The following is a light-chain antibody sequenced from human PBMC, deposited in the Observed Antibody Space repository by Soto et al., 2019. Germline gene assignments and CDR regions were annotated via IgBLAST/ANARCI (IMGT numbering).Light chain of an antibody. Sequence: QSVLTQPRSVSGSPGQSVSISCTGTISDVAGYNYVSWYQHHPGKAPKLLISDVTKRPSWVPDRFSGSKSGNTASLTISELQAEDEADYYFSSYAGNNNLVVGGGTKLTVL. CDR3: SSYAGNNNLV. CDR2: DVT. J-gene: IGLJ2*01. CDR1: ISDVAGYNY. V-gene: IGLV2-11*01.